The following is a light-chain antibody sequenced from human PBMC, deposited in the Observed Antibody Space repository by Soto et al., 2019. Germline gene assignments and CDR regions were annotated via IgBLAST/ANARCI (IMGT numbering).Light chain of an antibody. CDR3: QQYNEWPLT. CDR2: HAS. V-gene: IGKV3-15*01. Sequence: EIVLTQSPATLSVSPGERATLSCRASQSVSNNLAWYQQKSGQAPRLLIYHASTRATGIPARFSGSGSGTEFTLPISSLQSEDFAVYYCQQYNEWPLTFGGGTKVEIK. J-gene: IGKJ4*01. CDR1: QSVSNN.